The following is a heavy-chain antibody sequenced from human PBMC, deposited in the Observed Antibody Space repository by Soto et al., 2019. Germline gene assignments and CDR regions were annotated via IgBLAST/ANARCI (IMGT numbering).Heavy chain of an antibody. CDR3: AKDWGYCISTSCYRWGMDV. D-gene: IGHD2-2*01. J-gene: IGHJ6*02. V-gene: IGHV3-30*18. CDR1: GFTFSSYG. Sequence: GGFLRLPCAASGFTFSSYGMHRVRKAPGKGLEWVAVISYDGSNKYYADSVKGRFTISRDNSKNTLYLQMNSLRAEDTAVYYCAKDWGYCISTSCYRWGMDVWGQGTTVTVSS. CDR2: ISYDGSNK.